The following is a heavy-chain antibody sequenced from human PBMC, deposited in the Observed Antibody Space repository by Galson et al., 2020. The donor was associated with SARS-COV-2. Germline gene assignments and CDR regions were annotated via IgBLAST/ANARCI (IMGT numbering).Heavy chain of an antibody. CDR1: GGSISSGGYY. CDR2: IYYSGST. J-gene: IGHJ4*02. V-gene: IGHV4-31*03. CDR3: ARDRGSTSYHPFDY. D-gene: IGHD2-2*01. Sequence: SETLSLTCTVSGGSISSGGYYWSWIRQHPGKGLEWIGYIYYSGSTYYNPSLKSRVTISVDTSKNQFSLKLSSVTAADTAVYYCARDRGSTSYHPFDYWGQGTLVTVSS.